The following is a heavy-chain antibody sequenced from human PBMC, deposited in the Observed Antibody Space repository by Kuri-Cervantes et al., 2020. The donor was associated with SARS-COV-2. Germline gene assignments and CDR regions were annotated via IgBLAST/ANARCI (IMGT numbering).Heavy chain of an antibody. J-gene: IGHJ4*02. CDR2: IYSSGST. CDR3: ARLGDYDFWSGFDY. Sequence: SETLSLTCTVSGGSISTYYWSWIRQSAGKGLEWIGRIYSSGSTDYNPSLKSRVTISVDTSKNQFSLKLSSVTAADTAVYYCARLGDYDFWSGFDYWGQGTLVTVSS. CDR1: GGSISTYY. D-gene: IGHD3-3*01. V-gene: IGHV4-4*07.